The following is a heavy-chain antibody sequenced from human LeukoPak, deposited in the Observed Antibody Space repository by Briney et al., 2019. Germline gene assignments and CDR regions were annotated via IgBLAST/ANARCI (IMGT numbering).Heavy chain of an antibody. J-gene: IGHJ3*02. D-gene: IGHD2-21*01. CDR2: ISYDGSNK. CDR3: ARGFVFSDAFDI. V-gene: IGHV3-30-3*01. CDR1: GFTFSSYA. Sequence: PGGSLRLSCAASGFTFSSYAMSWVRQAPGKGLEWVAVISYDGSNKYYADSVKGRFTISRDNSKNTLYLQMNSLRAEDTAVYYCARGFVFSDAFDIWGQGTMVTVSS.